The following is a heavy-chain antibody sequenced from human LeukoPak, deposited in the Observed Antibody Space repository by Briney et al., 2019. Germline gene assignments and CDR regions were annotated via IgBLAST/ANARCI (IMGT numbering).Heavy chain of an antibody. CDR2: IYPGDSDT. Sequence: GESLKISCKGSGYSFTSYWIGWVRQMPGKGLEWMGIIYPGDSDTRYSPSFQGQVTISADKSLSTAYLQCSSLKASDTAMYYCASQFEYSSTSYYYYYYMDVWGKGTTVTVSS. CDR1: GYSFTSYW. J-gene: IGHJ6*03. V-gene: IGHV5-51*01. D-gene: IGHD6-6*01. CDR3: ASQFEYSSTSYYYYYYMDV.